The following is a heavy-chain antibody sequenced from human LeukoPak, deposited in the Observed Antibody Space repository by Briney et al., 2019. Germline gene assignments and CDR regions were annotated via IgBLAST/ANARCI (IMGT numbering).Heavy chain of an antibody. V-gene: IGHV1-18*01. CDR3: ARGGEIVGATTWSDY. CDR2: ISAYNGNT. J-gene: IGHJ4*02. CDR1: GYTFTSNG. D-gene: IGHD1-26*01. Sequence: ASVKVSCKASGYTFTSNGIRWVRQAPGQGLEWMGWISAYNGNTNYAQKLQGRVTMTTDTSTSTAYMELRSLRSDDTAVYYCARGGEIVGATTWSDYWGQGTLVTVSS.